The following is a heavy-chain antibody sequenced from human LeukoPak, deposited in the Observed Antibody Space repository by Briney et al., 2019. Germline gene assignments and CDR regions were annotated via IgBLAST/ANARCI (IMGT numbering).Heavy chain of an antibody. CDR2: IYPGDSDT. D-gene: IGHD6-19*01. CDR3: ARTSVAGPDAFDI. Sequence: GESVKISCKGSGYSFTSYWIGWVRQMPGKGLEWRGIIYPGDSDTRYSPSFQGQVTFSADKSISTAYLQWSSLKASDTAMYYCARTSVAGPDAFDIWGQGTMVTVSS. J-gene: IGHJ3*02. V-gene: IGHV5-51*01. CDR1: GYSFTSYW.